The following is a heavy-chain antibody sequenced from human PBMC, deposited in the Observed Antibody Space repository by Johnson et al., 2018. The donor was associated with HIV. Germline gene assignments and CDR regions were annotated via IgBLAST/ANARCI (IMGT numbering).Heavy chain of an antibody. Sequence: QVQLVESGGGVVQPGRSLRLSCAASGFTFSDYYMSWIRQAPGKGLEWVSYISSSGNTMYYADSVKGRFTISRDNAKNSLYLQMNSLRAEDTAVYYCARSGTYMSSWSGGNDVFDIWGQGTMVTVSS. V-gene: IGHV3-11*01. D-gene: IGHD6-13*01. CDR2: ISSSGNTM. CDR3: ARSGTYMSSWSGGNDVFDI. J-gene: IGHJ3*02. CDR1: GFTFSDYY.